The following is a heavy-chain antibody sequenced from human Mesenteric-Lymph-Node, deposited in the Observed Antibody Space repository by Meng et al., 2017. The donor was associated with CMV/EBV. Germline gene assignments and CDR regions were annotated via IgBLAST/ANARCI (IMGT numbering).Heavy chain of an antibody. Sequence: SETLSLTCAVYGGSFSGYYWSWIRQPPGKGLEWIGEINHSGSTNYNPSLKSRVTISVDTSKNQFSLKLSSVTAADTAVYYCARRLVVPAHLYYYYYGMDVWGQGTTVTVSS. CDR2: INHSGST. V-gene: IGHV4-34*01. CDR1: GGSFSGYY. D-gene: IGHD2-2*01. CDR3: ARRLVVPAHLYYYYYGMDV. J-gene: IGHJ6*02.